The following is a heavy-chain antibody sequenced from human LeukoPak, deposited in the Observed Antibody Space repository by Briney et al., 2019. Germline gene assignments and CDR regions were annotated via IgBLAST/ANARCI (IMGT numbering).Heavy chain of an antibody. CDR1: GYTFTSYY. D-gene: IGHD1-26*01. Sequence: ASVKVSCTASGYTFTSYYMHWVRQAPGQGLEWMGIINPSGSSISYAQKFQGRVTMTRDTSTSTVYMELSSLRSEDTAVYYCARDLRELPRADAFDIWGQGTMVTVSS. CDR2: INPSGSSI. J-gene: IGHJ3*02. V-gene: IGHV1-46*03. CDR3: ARDLRELPRADAFDI.